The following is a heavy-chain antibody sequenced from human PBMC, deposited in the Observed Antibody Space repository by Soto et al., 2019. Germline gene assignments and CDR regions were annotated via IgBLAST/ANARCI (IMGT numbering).Heavy chain of an antibody. CDR1: GFSLSTSGVG. V-gene: IGHV2-5*02. CDR2: IYWDDDK. Sequence: QITLKESGPTLVKPTQTLTLTCTFSGFSLSTSGVGVGWIRQPPGKALEWLALIYWDDDKRYSPSLKSRLTITKDTSKNPVVLTMTDMDPVDTATYYCAHVLDGGLTAGGMDVWGQGTTVTVSS. J-gene: IGHJ6*02. CDR3: AHVLDGGLTAGGMDV.